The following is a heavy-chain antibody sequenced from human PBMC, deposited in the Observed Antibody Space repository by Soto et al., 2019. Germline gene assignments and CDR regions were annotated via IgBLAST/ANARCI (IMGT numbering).Heavy chain of an antibody. D-gene: IGHD5-12*01. Sequence: QEQLVESGGGVVQAGRSLRLSCAASGFTFDFFGMHWVRQAPGKGLEWVAVISYDGSEKYYADSVKGRFTMSRDNSKNMVYLEMSSLRPEDTSVYYCAKERRYSFDGFDIWGHGTMVTVSS. CDR3: AKERRYSFDGFDI. CDR2: ISYDGSEK. CDR1: GFTFDFFG. J-gene: IGHJ3*02. V-gene: IGHV3-30*18.